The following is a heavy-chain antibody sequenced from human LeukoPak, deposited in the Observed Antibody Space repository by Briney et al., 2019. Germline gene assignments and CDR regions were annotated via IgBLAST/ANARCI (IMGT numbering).Heavy chain of an antibody. V-gene: IGHV3-7*01. J-gene: IGHJ4*02. CDR2: TKEDGNEK. CDR1: GFSFDTYW. D-gene: IGHD1-26*01. Sequence: PGGSLRLSCVASGFSFDTYWMSWVRQAPGKGLEWVANTKEDGNEKNYVDFVKGRFTISRDNAKNSLYLQMNSLRAEDTAVYFCAREVRGSGSYAPPQLDYWGQGTLVTVSS. CDR3: AREVRGSGSYAPPQLDY.